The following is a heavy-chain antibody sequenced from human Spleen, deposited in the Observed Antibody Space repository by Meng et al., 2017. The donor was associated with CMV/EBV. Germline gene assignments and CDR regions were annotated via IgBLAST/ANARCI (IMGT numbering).Heavy chain of an antibody. CDR2: INPSGGST. CDR1: GYTFTSYY. V-gene: IGHV1-46*01. J-gene: IGHJ4*02. CDR3: ASRGDYVRWGLFDY. Sequence: SGYTFTSYYRHWVRQAPGQGLEWMGIINPSGGSTSYAQKFQGRITMTRDTSTSTVYMELSSLRSEDTAVYYCASRGDYVRWGLFDYWGQGTLVTVSS. D-gene: IGHD4-17*01.